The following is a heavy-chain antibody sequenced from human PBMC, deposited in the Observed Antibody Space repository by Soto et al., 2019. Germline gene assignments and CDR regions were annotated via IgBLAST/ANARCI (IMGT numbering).Heavy chain of an antibody. D-gene: IGHD3-3*01. CDR3: ARVSRITIFGAIDY. Sequence: EVQLVESGGGVVRPGGSLRLSCAASGFTFDDYGMSWVRQAPGKGLEWVSGINWNGGSTGYADSVKGRFTISRDNAKNSLYLQMISLRAEDTALYHCARVSRITIFGAIDYWGQGTLVTVSS. V-gene: IGHV3-20*01. J-gene: IGHJ4*02. CDR2: INWNGGST. CDR1: GFTFDDYG.